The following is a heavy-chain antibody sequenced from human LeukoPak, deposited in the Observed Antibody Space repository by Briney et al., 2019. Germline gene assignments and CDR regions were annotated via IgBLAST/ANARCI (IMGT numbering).Heavy chain of an antibody. Sequence: SETLSLTCTVSGGSLSSGSYYWRWLRQPPGKGLEWVGYIYYSGSTNYNPSLESRVTISVDTSKNQFSLKLSSVTAADTAVYYCARDVVSGSYPHFDYWGQGTLVTVSS. D-gene: IGHD1-26*01. CDR2: IYYSGST. V-gene: IGHV4-61*01. CDR1: GGSLSSGSYY. J-gene: IGHJ4*02. CDR3: ARDVVSGSYPHFDY.